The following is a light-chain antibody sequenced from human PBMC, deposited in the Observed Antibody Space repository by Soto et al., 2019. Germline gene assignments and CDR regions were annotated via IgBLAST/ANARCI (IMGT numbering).Light chain of an antibody. Sequence: ALTQPASVSGSPGQSITISCTGTSSDVGGYNHVSWYQQYSDKAPKLMIYEVSNRPSGVSNRFSGSKSGNTASLTISGLQADDEADYYCSSYTSSWTLVFGGGTKLTVL. CDR2: EVS. J-gene: IGLJ2*01. CDR1: SSDVGGYNH. CDR3: SSYTSSWTLV. V-gene: IGLV2-14*01.